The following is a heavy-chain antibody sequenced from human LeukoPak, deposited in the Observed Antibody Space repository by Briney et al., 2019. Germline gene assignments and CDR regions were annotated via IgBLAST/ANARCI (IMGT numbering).Heavy chain of an antibody. CDR3: AKAKPPTYARGWFWDY. CDR1: GFTFSTYA. V-gene: IGHV3-23*01. D-gene: IGHD6-19*01. Sequence: PGGSLRLSCVASGFTFSTYAMSWVRQARGKALEWVLGISGGGGSTYFADSVKGRFTISRDNSRNTLYLLMNSLRADDAAIYYCAKAKPPTYARGWFWDYWGQGTLVTVS. CDR2: ISGGGGST. J-gene: IGHJ4*02.